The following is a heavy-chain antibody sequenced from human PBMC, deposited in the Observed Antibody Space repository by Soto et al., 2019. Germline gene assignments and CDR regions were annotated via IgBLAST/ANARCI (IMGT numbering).Heavy chain of an antibody. CDR1: GFPFTTYG. CDR2: ISYDGSNT. Sequence: QVQLVESGGGVVQPGRSLRLSCAASGFPFTTYGMHWVREGPGKGLEWVAVISYDGSNTYYAYSVKGRFTISRHNSKNTLYLQMNSLRPEDTALYYCVLGQYYFDSRGQGTLVTVSS. V-gene: IGHV3-30*03. J-gene: IGHJ4*02. D-gene: IGHD3-16*01. CDR3: VLGQYYFDS.